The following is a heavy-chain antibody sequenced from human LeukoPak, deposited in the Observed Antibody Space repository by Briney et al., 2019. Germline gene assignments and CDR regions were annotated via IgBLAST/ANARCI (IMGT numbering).Heavy chain of an antibody. CDR1: GFTFNNYG. CDR3: ARGRVGQWLVDAFDI. CDR2: IRYNGNNQ. V-gene: IGHV3-30*02. Sequence: PGGSLRLSCAASGFTFNNYGMHWVRQAPGKGLEWVAFIRYNGNNQYYADSVKGRFTISRNNAKNSLYLHIDSLRAEDTAVYYCARGRVGQWLVDAFDIWGQGTMVTVSS. D-gene: IGHD6-19*01. J-gene: IGHJ3*02.